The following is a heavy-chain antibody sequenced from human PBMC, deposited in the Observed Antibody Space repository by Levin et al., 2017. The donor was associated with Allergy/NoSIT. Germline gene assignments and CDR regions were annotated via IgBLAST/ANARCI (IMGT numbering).Heavy chain of an antibody. V-gene: IGHV3-48*02. CDR3: ARDGGQAAEMDY. CDR1: GFTFSSYN. J-gene: IGHJ4*02. CDR2: ITSSSSTI. Sequence: LSLTCAASGFTFSSYNMDWVRQAPGKGLEWVSYITSSSSTIYYADSVKGRFTISRDNAKNSLTLQMNSLRDEDTAVYYCARDGGQAAEMDYWGQGTLVIVSS. D-gene: IGHD6-13*01.